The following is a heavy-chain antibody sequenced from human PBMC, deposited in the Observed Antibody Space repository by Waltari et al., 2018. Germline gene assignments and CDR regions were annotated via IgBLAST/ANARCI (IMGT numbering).Heavy chain of an antibody. CDR2: INHSGST. CDR3: AGSTTVTKGGLDY. D-gene: IGHD4-17*01. Sequence: QVQLQQWGAGLLKPSETLSLTCAVYGGSFSGYYWSWIRQPPGKGLEWIGEINHSGSTNYNPSLKSRVTISVDTSKNQFSLKLSSVTAADTAVYYCAGSTTVTKGGLDYWGQGTLVTVSS. CDR1: GGSFSGYY. J-gene: IGHJ4*02. V-gene: IGHV4-34*01.